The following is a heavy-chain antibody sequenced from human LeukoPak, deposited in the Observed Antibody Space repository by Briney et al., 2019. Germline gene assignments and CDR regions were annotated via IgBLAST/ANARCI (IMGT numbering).Heavy chain of an antibody. J-gene: IGHJ6*03. CDR1: GYTFTSYG. CDR2: MSAYNGNT. CDR3: ARDSRNLHGVNYMDV. Sequence: GASVKVSCKASGYTFTSYGISWVRQAPGQGLEWMGWMSAYNGNTNYAQKLQGRVTMTTDTSTSTAYMELRSLRSDDTAVYYCARDSRNLHGVNYMDVWGKGTTVTVSS. V-gene: IGHV1-18*01. D-gene: IGHD6-13*01.